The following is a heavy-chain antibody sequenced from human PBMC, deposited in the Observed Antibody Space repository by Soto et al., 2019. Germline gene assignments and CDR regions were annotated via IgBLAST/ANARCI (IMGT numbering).Heavy chain of an antibody. V-gene: IGHV1-69*13. CDR1: GGTFSSYA. Sequence: SVKVSCKASGGTFSSYAISWVRRAPGQGLEWMGGIIPIFGTANYAQKFQGRVTITADESTSTAYMELSSLRSEDTAVYYCATGLDSSGYYHAFDIWGQGTMVTVSS. CDR2: IIPIFGTA. J-gene: IGHJ3*02. CDR3: ATGLDSSGYYHAFDI. D-gene: IGHD3-22*01.